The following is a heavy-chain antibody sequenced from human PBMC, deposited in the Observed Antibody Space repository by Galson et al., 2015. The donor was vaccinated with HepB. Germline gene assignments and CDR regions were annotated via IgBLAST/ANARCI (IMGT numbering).Heavy chain of an antibody. V-gene: IGHV3-53*01. D-gene: IGHD2-15*01. CDR3: AKCSGGSCYSGAFDI. J-gene: IGHJ3*02. Sequence: SLRLSCAASGFTVSSNYMSWVRQAPGKGLEWVSVIYSGGSTYYADSVKGRFTISRDNSKNTLYLQMNSLRAEDTAVYYCAKCSGGSCYSGAFDIWGQGTMVTVSS. CDR2: IYSGGST. CDR1: GFTVSSNY.